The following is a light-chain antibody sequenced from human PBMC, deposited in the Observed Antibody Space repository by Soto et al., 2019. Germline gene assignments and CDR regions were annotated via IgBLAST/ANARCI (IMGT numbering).Light chain of an antibody. Sequence: DVQMTQSPSSLSASVGDRVTITCRAIQSINNWLAWYQQKPGKAPKFLIYDASTLETGVPSRFSGSASGTELTLTISRLQPEDVASYYCQQYDTYPLTFGAWTKVHI. CDR1: QSINNW. CDR2: DAS. J-gene: IGKJ4*01. CDR3: QQYDTYPLT. V-gene: IGKV1-5*01.